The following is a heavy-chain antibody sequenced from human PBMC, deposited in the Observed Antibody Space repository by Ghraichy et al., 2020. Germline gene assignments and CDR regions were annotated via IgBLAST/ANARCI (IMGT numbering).Heavy chain of an antibody. J-gene: IGHJ6*02. CDR2: ISSDGTTT. V-gene: IGHV3-74*01. D-gene: IGHD5-12*01. CDR1: GFTFSSHW. CDR3: VSPPYSGYGMDV. Sequence: GGSLRLSCAASGFTFSSHWMHWVRQAPGKGLVWVSRISSDGTTTNYADSVRGRFTISRDNAKNTLYLQMNSLGAEDTAVYYCVSPPYSGYGMDVWGQGTTVTVSS.